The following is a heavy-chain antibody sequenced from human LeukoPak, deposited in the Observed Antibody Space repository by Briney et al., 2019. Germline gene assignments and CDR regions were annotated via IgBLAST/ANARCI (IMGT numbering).Heavy chain of an antibody. CDR3: AGDYYDSSGYLFYFDY. J-gene: IGHJ4*02. V-gene: IGHV3-23*01. Sequence: GGSLRLSCAASGFTSSSYAMSWVRQAPGKGLERVSVISGSGGSTYYADSVKGRFTISRDNSKNTLYLQMNSLRAEDTAVYYCAGDYYDSSGYLFYFDYWGQGTLVTVSS. CDR1: GFTSSSYA. D-gene: IGHD3-22*01. CDR2: ISGSGGST.